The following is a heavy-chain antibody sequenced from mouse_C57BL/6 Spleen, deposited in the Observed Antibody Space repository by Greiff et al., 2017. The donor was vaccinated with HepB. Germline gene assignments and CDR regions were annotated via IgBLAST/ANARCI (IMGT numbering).Heavy chain of an antibody. CDR1: GYTFTDYY. CDR2: INPNNGGT. V-gene: IGHV1-26*01. CDR3: ARNGDYSNYGYFDV. J-gene: IGHJ1*03. D-gene: IGHD2-5*01. Sequence: EVQLQQSGPELVKPGASVKISCKASGYTFTDYYMNWVKQSHGKSLEWIGDINPNNGGTSYNQKFKGKATLTVDKSSSTAYMELLSLTSEDSAVYYCARNGDYSNYGYFDVWGTGTTVTVSS.